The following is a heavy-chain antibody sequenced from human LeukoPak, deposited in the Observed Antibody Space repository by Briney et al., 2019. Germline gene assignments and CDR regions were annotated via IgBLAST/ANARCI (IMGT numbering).Heavy chain of an antibody. CDR2: ISGSRGNT. D-gene: IGHD2-2*01. CDR1: GFTFSKYA. CDR3: AVSDCSSASCLFDH. V-gene: IGHV3-23*01. Sequence: GGSLRLSCAASGFTFSKYAMGWVRQAPGKGLEWVSTISGSRGNTYYADLEEGRFTISRDNSKNTLYLQMSSLRAEDTAVYYCAVSDCSSASCLFDHWGQGTRVTVSS. J-gene: IGHJ4*02.